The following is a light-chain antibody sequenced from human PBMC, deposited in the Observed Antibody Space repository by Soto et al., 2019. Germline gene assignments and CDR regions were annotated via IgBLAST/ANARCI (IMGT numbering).Light chain of an antibody. Sequence: DIVMTQSPDSLAVSLGERATINCKSSQSIFYSSNNKNYLAWYQQKAGQPPKLLISWASTRDSGVPDRFSGSGSGTDFPLPISSLQAEDVAIYYCQQYYSTPDTFGQGTKLEIK. CDR2: WAS. CDR1: QSIFYSSNNKNY. J-gene: IGKJ2*01. V-gene: IGKV4-1*01. CDR3: QQYYSTPDT.